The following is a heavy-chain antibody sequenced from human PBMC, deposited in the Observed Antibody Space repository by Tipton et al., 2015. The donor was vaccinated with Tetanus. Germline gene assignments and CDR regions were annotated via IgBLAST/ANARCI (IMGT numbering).Heavy chain of an antibody. V-gene: IGHV3-33*01. J-gene: IGHJ4*02. CDR1: GFIFSSYG. CDR2: LWYDGTDK. Sequence: SLRLSCAASGFIFSSYGIHWVRQAPGKGLEWVADLWYDGTDKYYADSVKGRFTISRDNSKNTLYLQMNSFRAEDTAVYYCAREADCGGGSWVSGDFDNWGQGTLVTVSS. CDR3: AREADCGGGSWVSGDFDN. D-gene: IGHD2-21*01.